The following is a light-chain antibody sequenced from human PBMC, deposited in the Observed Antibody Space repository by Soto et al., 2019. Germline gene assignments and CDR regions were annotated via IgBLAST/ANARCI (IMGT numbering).Light chain of an antibody. J-gene: IGLJ3*02. CDR1: TGAVTSGHY. Sequence: QTVVTQEPSLTVSPGGTVTLTCGSNTGAVTSGHYPYWFQQKPGQAPRTLIYDATNKHSWTPARFAGSLLGGKAALTLSGAQPEDEAEYYCSLSYSGAVVFGGGTKLTVL. CDR3: SLSYSGAVV. V-gene: IGLV7-46*01. CDR2: DAT.